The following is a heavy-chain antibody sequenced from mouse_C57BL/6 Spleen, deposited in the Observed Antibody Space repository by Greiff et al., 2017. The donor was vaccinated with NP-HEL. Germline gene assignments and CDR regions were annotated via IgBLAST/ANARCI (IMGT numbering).Heavy chain of an antibody. V-gene: IGHV1-15*01. CDR1: GYTFTDYE. J-gene: IGHJ2*01. Sequence: VQGVESGAELVRPGASVTLSCKASGYTFTDYEMHWVKQTPVHGLEWIGAIDPETGGTAYNQKFKGKAILTADKSSSTAYMELRSLTSEDSAVYYCTRQDYGSSYAYWGQGTTLTVSS. CDR2: IDPETGGT. D-gene: IGHD1-1*01. CDR3: TRQDYGSSYAY.